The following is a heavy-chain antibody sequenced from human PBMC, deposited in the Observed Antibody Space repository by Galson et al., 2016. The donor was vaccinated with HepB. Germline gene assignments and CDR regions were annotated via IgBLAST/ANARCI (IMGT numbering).Heavy chain of an antibody. V-gene: IGHV3-49*04. CDR1: GFRFNDHY. CDR3: TRGPNWFDP. Sequence: SCATSGFRFNDHYIEWARQAPGKGLEWVGFIRSKAYGGTTEYAASVKGRFTISRDDSKSIAYLQMNSLKTEETAVFYCTRGPNWFDPWGQGTLVTVSS. J-gene: IGHJ5*02. CDR2: IRSKAYGGTT.